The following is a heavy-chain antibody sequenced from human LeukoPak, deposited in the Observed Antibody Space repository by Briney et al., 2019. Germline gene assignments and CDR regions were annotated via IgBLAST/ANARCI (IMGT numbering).Heavy chain of an antibody. J-gene: IGHJ6*04. V-gene: IGHV1-69*06. D-gene: IGHD3-9*01. Sequence: SVKVSCKASGGTFSNYAISWVRQAPGQGLEWMGGIIPIFGTANYAQKFQGRVTITADKSTSTAYMELSSLRSEDTAVYYCARGEQLRYFDSSLDYYYYYGMDVWGKGTTVTVSS. CDR2: IIPIFGTA. CDR1: GGTFSNYA. CDR3: ARGEQLRYFDSSLDYYYYYGMDV.